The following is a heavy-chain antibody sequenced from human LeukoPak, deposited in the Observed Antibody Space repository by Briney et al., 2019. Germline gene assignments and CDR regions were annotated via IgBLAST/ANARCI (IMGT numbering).Heavy chain of an antibody. V-gene: IGHV3-33*06. CDR3: AKGGYYDSSGYYY. Sequence: PGGSLRLSCAASGFTFSIYGMHWVPQAPGKGLEWVAVIWYDGSNKYYADSVKGRFTISRDNSKNTLYLQMNSLRAEDTAVYYCAKGGYYDSSGYYYWGQGTLVTVSS. D-gene: IGHD3-22*01. CDR1: GFTFSIYG. J-gene: IGHJ4*02. CDR2: IWYDGSNK.